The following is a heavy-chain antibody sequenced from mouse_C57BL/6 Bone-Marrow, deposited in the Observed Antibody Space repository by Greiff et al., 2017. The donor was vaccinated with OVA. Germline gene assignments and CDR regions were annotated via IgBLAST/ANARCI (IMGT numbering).Heavy chain of an antibody. J-gene: IGHJ4*01. V-gene: IGHV1-7*01. CDR1: GYTFTSYW. Sequence: QVHVKQPGAELVKPGASVKLSCKASGYTFTSYWMHWVKQRPGQGLEWIGYINPSSGYTKYNQKFKDKATLTADKSSSTAYMQLSSLTYEDSAVYYCARWYYAMDYWGQGTSVTVSS. CDR3: ARWYYAMDY. CDR2: INPSSGYT.